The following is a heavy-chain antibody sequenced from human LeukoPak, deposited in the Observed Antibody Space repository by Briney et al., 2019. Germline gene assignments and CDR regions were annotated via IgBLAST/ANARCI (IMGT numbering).Heavy chain of an antibody. Sequence: PGGSLRLFCAASGFTFSSYEMNWVRQAPGKGLEWVSYISSSGSTIYYADSVKGRFTISRDNAKNSLYLQMNSLRAEDTAVYYCAREKAGAFDYWGQGTLVTVSS. CDR2: ISSSGSTI. CDR3: AREKAGAFDY. CDR1: GFTFSSYE. J-gene: IGHJ4*02. D-gene: IGHD6-19*01. V-gene: IGHV3-48*03.